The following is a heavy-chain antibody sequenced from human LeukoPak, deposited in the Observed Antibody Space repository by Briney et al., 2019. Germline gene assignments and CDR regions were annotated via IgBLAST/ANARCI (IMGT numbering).Heavy chain of an antibody. CDR1: GGPVSSSSYY. D-gene: IGHD1-26*01. V-gene: IGHV4-39*01. J-gene: IGHJ4*02. CDR2: IYYAVDT. Sequence: SETLSLTCTVSGGPVSSSSYYWGWVRQSPENGLECIGTIYYAVDTYYNPSLERRLTISVDTSKNQFSLKLRSVTAADTAVYYCATWDSGRYSQIDNWGQGTLVTVSS. CDR3: ATWDSGRYSQIDN.